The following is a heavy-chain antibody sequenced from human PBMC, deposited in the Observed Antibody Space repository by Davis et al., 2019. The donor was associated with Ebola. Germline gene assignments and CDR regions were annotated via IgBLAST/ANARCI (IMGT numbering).Heavy chain of an antibody. V-gene: IGHV3-33*05. J-gene: IGHJ4*02. D-gene: IGHD4-17*01. CDR3: ARASYGDYDFDY. Sequence: GGSLRLSCEASGFTFSRYGMHWVRQAPGKGLECVAVISYDGNQKYYADSVKGRFTISRDNAKNSLYLQMNSLRAEDTAVYYCARASYGDYDFDYWGQGTLVTVSS. CDR2: ISYDGNQK. CDR1: GFTFSRYG.